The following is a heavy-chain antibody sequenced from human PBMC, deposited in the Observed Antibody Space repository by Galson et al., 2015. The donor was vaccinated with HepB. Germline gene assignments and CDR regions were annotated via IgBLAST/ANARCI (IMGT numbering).Heavy chain of an antibody. CDR2: IWYDGHNK. V-gene: IGHV3-33*01. D-gene: IGHD3-22*01. CDR1: GFIFSSYG. CDR3: ARDGDKYDSNGYYGADY. Sequence: SLRLSSAASGFIFSSYGMHWVRQAPGKGLEWVALIWYDGHNKYYADSVKGRFTISRDNSKKTLYLQKDRLRAEDTAVYYCARDGDKYDSNGYYGADYWGQGTLVTVSS. J-gene: IGHJ4*02.